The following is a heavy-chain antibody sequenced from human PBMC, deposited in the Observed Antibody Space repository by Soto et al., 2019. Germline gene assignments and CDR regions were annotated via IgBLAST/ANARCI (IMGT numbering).Heavy chain of an antibody. J-gene: IGHJ4*02. CDR2: ISGSGGAT. CDR3: ARQDYSTTWYLNY. D-gene: IGHD6-13*01. CDR1: GFTFSAYA. Sequence: EVQLLESGGGVVQPGGSLRLSCAASGFTFSAYAMTWVRQAPGKGLEWVSVISGSGGATYYADSVKGRFTISRDNSKNTLDLQMNSLRAEDTAVYYCARQDYSTTWYLNYWGQGTLVTVSS. V-gene: IGHV3-23*01.